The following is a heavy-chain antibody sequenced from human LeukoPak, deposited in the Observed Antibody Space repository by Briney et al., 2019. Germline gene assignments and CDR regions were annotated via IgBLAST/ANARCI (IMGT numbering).Heavy chain of an antibody. CDR2: ISSSSSYI. D-gene: IGHD3-3*01. J-gene: IGHJ5*02. CDR1: GFTFSSYS. V-gene: IGHV3-21*01. Sequence: GGSLRLSCAASGFTFSSYSMNWVRQAPGKGLEWVSSISSSSSYIYYADSVKGRFTISRDNAKNSLYLQMNSLRAEDTAVYYCARALRFGVVTLRFDPWGQGTLVNVSS. CDR3: ARALRFGVVTLRFDP.